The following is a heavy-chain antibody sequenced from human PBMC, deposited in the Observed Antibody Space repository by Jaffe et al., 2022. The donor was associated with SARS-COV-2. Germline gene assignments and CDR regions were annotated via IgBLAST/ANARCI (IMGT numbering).Heavy chain of an antibody. CDR2: ISSSSSTI. J-gene: IGHJ6*02. D-gene: IGHD3-10*01. V-gene: IGHV3-48*02. CDR3: ARDQDLMVREDYYYYYGMDV. CDR1: GFTFSSYS. Sequence: EVQLVESGGGLVQPGGSLRLSCAASGFTFSSYSMNWVRQAPGKGLEWVSYISSSSSTIYYADSVKGRFTISRDNAKNSLYLQMNSLRDEDTAVYYCARDQDLMVREDYYYYYGMDVWGQGTTVTVSS.